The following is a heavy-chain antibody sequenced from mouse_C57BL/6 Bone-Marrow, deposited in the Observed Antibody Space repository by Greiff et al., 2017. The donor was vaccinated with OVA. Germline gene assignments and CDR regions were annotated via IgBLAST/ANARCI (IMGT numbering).Heavy chain of an antibody. Sequence: VQLQQSRAALVRPGPSVTLSCKSSGYTVTSSWLAWVPHSPGQVLEWIGNIYPSDSKTHYNQKFKDKATLTVDKSSSTAYMQLSSLTSEDSAVYYCARDGYYGLDYWGQGTTLTVSS. CDR2: IYPSDSKT. D-gene: IGHD2-3*01. CDR1: GYTVTSSW. V-gene: IGHV1-61*01. CDR3: ARDGYYGLDY. J-gene: IGHJ2*01.